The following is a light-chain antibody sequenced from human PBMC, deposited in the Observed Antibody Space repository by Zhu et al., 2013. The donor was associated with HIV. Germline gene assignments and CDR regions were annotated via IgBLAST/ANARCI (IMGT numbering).Light chain of an antibody. V-gene: IGKV1-39*01. J-gene: IGKJ2*01. CDR3: QQTYTVPYI. Sequence: DIQMTQSPSSVSASVGDRVTITCRASLTISTYLSWYQQKPGKAPKLLIFAASTLLTGVPSRFSGSGSGTDFTLTISNLQPEDFATYYCQQTYTVPYIFGQGTRLETK. CDR1: LTISTY. CDR2: AAS.